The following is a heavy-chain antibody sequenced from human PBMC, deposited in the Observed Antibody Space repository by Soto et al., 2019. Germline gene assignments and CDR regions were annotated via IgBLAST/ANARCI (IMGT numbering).Heavy chain of an antibody. J-gene: IGHJ3*02. CDR3: ARDARNYDFWSGPTKGDAFDI. CDR2: ISAYNGNT. V-gene: IGHV1-18*01. Sequence: ASVKVSCKASSYIFISYGISWVRQAPGHGLEWMGWISAYNGNTNSAQKFQGRVTMTTDTSTNTAYMELTSLRYDDTAVYYCARDARNYDFWSGPTKGDAFDIWGQGTMVTVSS. CDR1: SYIFISYG. D-gene: IGHD3-3*01.